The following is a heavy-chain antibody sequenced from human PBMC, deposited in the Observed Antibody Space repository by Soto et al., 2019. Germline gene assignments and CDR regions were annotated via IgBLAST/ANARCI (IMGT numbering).Heavy chain of an antibody. CDR2: IYYSGTT. J-gene: IGHJ4*02. CDR1: GGSISSGGYY. V-gene: IGHV4-31*03. Sequence: SETLSLTCSVSGGSISSGGYYWSWIRQHPGKGLEWIGYIYYSGTTYYNPSLKSRVIISVDTSKNQFSLKLSSVTAADTAVYYCARVPELGATTFFDYWGQGILVTVSS. D-gene: IGHD1-26*01. CDR3: ARVPELGATTFFDY.